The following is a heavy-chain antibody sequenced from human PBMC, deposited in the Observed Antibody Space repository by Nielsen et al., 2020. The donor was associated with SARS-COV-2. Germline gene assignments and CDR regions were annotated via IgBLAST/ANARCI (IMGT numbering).Heavy chain of an antibody. CDR1: GFTFSSYA. CDR2: ISGSGGST. Sequence: GESLKISCAASGFTFSSYAMSWVRQAPGKGLEWVSAISGSGGSTYYADSVKGRFTISRDNSKNTLYLQMNSLRAEDTAVYYCAREGPMVRGVIVGYGMDVWGQGTTVTVSS. J-gene: IGHJ6*02. V-gene: IGHV3-23*01. D-gene: IGHD3-10*01. CDR3: AREGPMVRGVIVGYGMDV.